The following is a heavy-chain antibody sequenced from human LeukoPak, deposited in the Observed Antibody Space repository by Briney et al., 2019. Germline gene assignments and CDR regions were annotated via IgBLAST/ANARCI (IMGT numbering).Heavy chain of an antibody. CDR2: IYSGGST. V-gene: IGHV3-66*01. Sequence: GGSLRLSCVVSGFSFSDYAMSWVRQAPGKGLEWVSVIYSGGSTYYADSVKGRFTISRDNSKNTLYLQMNSLRAEDTAVYYCARGGAYYDILTGYFFDYWGQGTLVTVSS. J-gene: IGHJ4*02. D-gene: IGHD3-9*01. CDR1: GFSFSDYA. CDR3: ARGGAYYDILTGYFFDY.